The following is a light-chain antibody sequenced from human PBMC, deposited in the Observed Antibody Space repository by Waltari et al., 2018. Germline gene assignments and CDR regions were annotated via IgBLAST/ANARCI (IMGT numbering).Light chain of an antibody. V-gene: IGKV3-11*01. CDR2: DAS. J-gene: IGKJ5*01. CDR3: QQRSNWPVT. Sequence: EIMLTQSPATLSLSPGDRATLSCRASQRVRSYLAWYQQKPGQAPRLLIYDASNRATGIPARFSGSGSGTDFTLTISSLEPEDFAVYYCQQRSNWPVTFGQGTRLEIK. CDR1: QRVRSY.